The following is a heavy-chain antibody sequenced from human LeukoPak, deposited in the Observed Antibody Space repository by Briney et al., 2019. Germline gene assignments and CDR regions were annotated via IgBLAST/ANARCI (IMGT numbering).Heavy chain of an antibody. CDR3: VMTNWNARVMVDH. V-gene: IGHV1-2*02. CDR2: VNLNSSGT. Sequence: ASVKLSCKASGYTISGSYIHWVRQAPGPGLELMGWVNLNSSGTNYAQGFQGRVTVSRETSISTAYMELSSLGSDDTAVYYCVMTNWNARVMVDHWGQGTLVTISS. J-gene: IGHJ4*02. D-gene: IGHD1-1*01. CDR1: GYTISGSY.